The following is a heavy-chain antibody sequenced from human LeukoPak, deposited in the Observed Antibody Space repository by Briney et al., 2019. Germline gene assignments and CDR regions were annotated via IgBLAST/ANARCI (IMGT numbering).Heavy chain of an antibody. V-gene: IGHV3-7*01. D-gene: IGHD3-10*01. CDR2: IKQDGSEK. Sequence: PGGSLRLSCAASGFTFSSYWMSWVRQAPGKGLEWVANIKQDGSEKYYVDSVKGRFTISRDNAKNSLYLQMNSLRAEDTAVYYCAREPHYYGSEGFDPWGQGTLVTVSS. CDR1: GFTFSSYW. CDR3: AREPHYYGSEGFDP. J-gene: IGHJ5*02.